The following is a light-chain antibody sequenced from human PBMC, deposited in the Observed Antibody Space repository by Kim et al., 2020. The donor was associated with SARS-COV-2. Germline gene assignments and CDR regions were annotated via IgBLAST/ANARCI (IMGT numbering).Light chain of an antibody. Sequence: SPGERETHSWRASQSVSSSYWAWYQQKPGQAPRLLIYGASSRATGIPDRFSGSGSGTDFTITISRLEPEDFAEYYCQQYGSAPQTFGGGTKVDIK. CDR1: QSVSSSY. V-gene: IGKV3-20*01. J-gene: IGKJ4*01. CDR2: GAS. CDR3: QQYGSAPQT.